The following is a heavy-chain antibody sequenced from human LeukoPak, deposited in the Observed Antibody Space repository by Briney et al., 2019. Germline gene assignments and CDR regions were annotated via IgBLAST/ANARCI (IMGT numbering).Heavy chain of an antibody. J-gene: IGHJ6*02. CDR1: GFIFSDYY. V-gene: IGHV3-7*03. CDR3: ARGGGLDV. Sequence: GGSLRLSCAASGFIFSDYYMSWICQAPGKGLEWVASINHNGNVNYYVDSVKGRFTISRDNAKNSLYLQMSNLRAEDTAVYFCARGGGLDVWGQGATVTVSS. D-gene: IGHD3-16*01. CDR2: INHNGNVN.